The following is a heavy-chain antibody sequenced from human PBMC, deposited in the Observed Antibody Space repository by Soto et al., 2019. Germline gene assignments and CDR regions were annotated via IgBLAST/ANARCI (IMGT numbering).Heavy chain of an antibody. V-gene: IGHV1-2*06. CDR3: ARDGNFAFLGYSFAFDL. D-gene: IGHD5-18*01. J-gene: IGHJ4*02. Sequence: QVQLVQSGAEVKKPGASVRVSCEASGYRFTAYYIHWVRQAPGQGLEWMGRMNLDTVGTTYAQKFQGRVTMTRDTSISTAYMEVSSLKSDDTAMYYCARDGNFAFLGYSFAFDLWRQRTLVTVSS. CDR1: GYRFTAYY. CDR2: MNLDTVGT.